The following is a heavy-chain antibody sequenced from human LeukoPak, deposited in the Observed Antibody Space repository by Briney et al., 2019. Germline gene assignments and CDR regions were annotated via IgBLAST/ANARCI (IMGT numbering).Heavy chain of an antibody. D-gene: IGHD1-1*01. CDR3: ARPEPERSSWFDP. CDR1: GGSLSGYY. V-gene: IGHV4-34*01. CDR2: INYSGST. Sequence: SETLSLTCGVYGGSLSGYYWSWLRQPPGKGLEWIAEINYSGSTTYNPSLKSRVTISIDTSKNQFSLKVRSVTAADTAMYYCARPEPERSSWFDPWGQGTLVIVSS. J-gene: IGHJ5*02.